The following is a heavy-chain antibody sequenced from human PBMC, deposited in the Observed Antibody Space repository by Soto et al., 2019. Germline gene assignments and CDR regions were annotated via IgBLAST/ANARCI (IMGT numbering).Heavy chain of an antibody. Sequence: PSETLSLTCTVSGGSISSYYWSWIRQPPGKGLEWIGYIYYSGSTNYNPSLKSRVTISVDTSKNQFSLKLSSVTAADTAVYYCARDRYEAVRGVIDYYYGMDVWGQGTTVTVS. D-gene: IGHD3-10*01. J-gene: IGHJ6*02. V-gene: IGHV4-59*01. CDR2: IYYSGST. CDR1: GGSISSYY. CDR3: ARDRYEAVRGVIDYYYGMDV.